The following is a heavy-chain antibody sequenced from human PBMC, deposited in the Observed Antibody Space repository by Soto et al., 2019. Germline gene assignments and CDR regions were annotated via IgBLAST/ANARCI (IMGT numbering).Heavy chain of an antibody. Sequence: QVQLVESGGGVVRPGRSLRLSCAASGFTFSSYAMHWVRQAPGKGLEWVAVISYEGSNKYYADSVKGRFTISRDNSKNTLYLQMNSLRAEDTAVYYCARERSYYFDYWGQGTLVTVSS. D-gene: IGHD4-17*01. V-gene: IGHV3-30-3*01. CDR3: ARERSYYFDY. CDR2: ISYEGSNK. CDR1: GFTFSSYA. J-gene: IGHJ4*02.